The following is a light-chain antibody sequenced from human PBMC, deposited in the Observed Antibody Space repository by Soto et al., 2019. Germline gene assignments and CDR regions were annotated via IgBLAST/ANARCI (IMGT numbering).Light chain of an antibody. Sequence: DSHMTHSPSTLSASVGYIVTMTFRASHSISSWLAWYQQKPGKAPKLLIYAASSLQSGVPSRFSGSGSGTDFTLTISSLQPEDFATYYCHQSHNKWRYGQGNKGGIK. CDR3: HQSHNKWR. CDR1: HSISSW. V-gene: IGKV1-39*01. CDR2: AAS. J-gene: IGKJ1*01.